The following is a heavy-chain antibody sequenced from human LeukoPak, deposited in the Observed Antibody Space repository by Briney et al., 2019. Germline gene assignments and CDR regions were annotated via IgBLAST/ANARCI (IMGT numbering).Heavy chain of an antibody. CDR3: ARAGYCSGGSCYNRYYYYYGMDV. CDR2: INHSGST. J-gene: IGHJ6*02. D-gene: IGHD2-15*01. CDR1: GGSFSGYY. V-gene: IGHV4-34*01. Sequence: SETLSLTCAVYGGSFSGYYWSWIRQPPGKGLERIGEINHSGSTNYNPSLKSRVTISVDTSKNQFSLKLSSVTAADTAVYYCARAGYCSGGSCYNRYYYYYGMDVWGQGTTVTVSS.